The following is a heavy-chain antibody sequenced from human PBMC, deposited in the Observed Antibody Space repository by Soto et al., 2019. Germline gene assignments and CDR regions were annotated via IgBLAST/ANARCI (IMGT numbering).Heavy chain of an antibody. V-gene: IGHV3-23*01. Sequence: EVHLLDSGGGLIQPGGSLRLSCAASGFTFRNFAMNWVRQAPGKGLEWVSGISVSGGTTYYADSVRGRFTVSRDNSKNSVFLQMNSLRAEDTAVYFCVKGMYYYDSSGYRLFDYWGQGTLVTVSS. D-gene: IGHD3-22*01. CDR3: VKGMYYYDSSGYRLFDY. CDR1: GFTFRNFA. CDR2: ISVSGGTT. J-gene: IGHJ4*02.